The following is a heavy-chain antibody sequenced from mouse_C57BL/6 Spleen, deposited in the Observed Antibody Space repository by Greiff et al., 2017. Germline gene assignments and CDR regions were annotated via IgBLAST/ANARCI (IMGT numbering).Heavy chain of an antibody. V-gene: IGHV14-3*01. Sequence: VQLQQSVAELVKPGASVKLSCKASGFTIKNTPIDWVKQRPEKGLEWIGRFDPSNGNTKYAPKFQGKATITAETSSNTAYLQLSRLTSEDTAIYYCASDYDGCYAMDYWGQGTSVTVSS. J-gene: IGHJ4*01. CDR2: FDPSNGNT. CDR1: GFTIKNTP. D-gene: IGHD2-4*01. CDR3: ASDYDGCYAMDY.